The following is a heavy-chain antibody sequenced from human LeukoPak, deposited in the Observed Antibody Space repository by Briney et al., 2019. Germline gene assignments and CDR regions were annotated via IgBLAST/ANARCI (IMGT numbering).Heavy chain of an antibody. CDR3: AGGTGWLIDS. D-gene: IGHD3-9*01. CDR2: IKQDGSEK. Sequence: GGSLRLSCIASGITFSRHWMKWVRQAPGKGLEWVANIKQDGSEKFYVDSVKGRFTISRDNAKNSLYLQMSSLRPEDTALYYCAGGTGWLIDSWGQGTLVTVSS. J-gene: IGHJ4*02. CDR1: GITFSRHW. V-gene: IGHV3-7*01.